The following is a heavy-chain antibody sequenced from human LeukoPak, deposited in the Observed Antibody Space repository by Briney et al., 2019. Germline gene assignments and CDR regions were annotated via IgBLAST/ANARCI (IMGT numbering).Heavy chain of an antibody. D-gene: IGHD4-17*01. J-gene: IGHJ4*02. Sequence: GGSLRLSCAASGFTFSDYAMHWVRQAPGKGLEWVAVISYDGSNRYYADSVKGRFTISRDNSKNTLYLQMNSLRAEDTAVYYCVRESYDDCYFDYWGQGTLVTVSS. V-gene: IGHV3-30-3*01. CDR3: VRESYDDCYFDY. CDR2: ISYDGSNR. CDR1: GFTFSDYA.